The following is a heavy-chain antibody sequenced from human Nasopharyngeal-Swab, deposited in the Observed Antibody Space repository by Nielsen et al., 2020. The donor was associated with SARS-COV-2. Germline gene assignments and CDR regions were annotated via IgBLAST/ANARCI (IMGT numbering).Heavy chain of an antibody. CDR1: GYTLTELS. V-gene: IGHV1-24*01. D-gene: IGHD1-26*01. CDR2: FDPEDGET. CDR3: ATDLGVRSSGDNDY. Sequence: ASVKVSCTVSGYTLTELSMHWVRQAPGKGLEWMGGFDPEDGETIYAQKFQGRVTMTEDTSTDTAYMELSSLRSEDTAVYYCATDLGVRSSGDNDYWGQGTLVTVSS. J-gene: IGHJ4*02.